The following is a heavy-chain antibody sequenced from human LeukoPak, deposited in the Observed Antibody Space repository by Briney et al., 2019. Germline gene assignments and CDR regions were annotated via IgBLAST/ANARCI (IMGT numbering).Heavy chain of an antibody. CDR3: ASYHDSSGYLFDY. CDR1: GFTFGSYW. V-gene: IGHV3-74*01. Sequence: GGSLRLSCAASGFTFGSYWMHWVRQAPGKGLVWVSRINSDGSSTSCADSVKGRFTISRDNAKNTLYLQMNSLRAEDTAVYYCASYHDSSGYLFDYWGQGTLVTVSS. D-gene: IGHD3-22*01. J-gene: IGHJ4*02. CDR2: INSDGSST.